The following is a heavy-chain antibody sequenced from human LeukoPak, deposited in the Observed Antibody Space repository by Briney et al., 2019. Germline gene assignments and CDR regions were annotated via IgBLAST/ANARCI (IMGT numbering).Heavy chain of an antibody. CDR3: ARNVLYSSSADY. V-gene: IGHV4-59*01. CDR1: GGSISSYY. Sequence: PPETLSLTCTVSGGSISSYYWSWIRQPPGKGLEWIGYIYYSGSTNYNPSLKSRVTISVDTSKNQFSLKLSSVTAADTAVYYCARNVLYSSSADYWGQGTLVTVSS. CDR2: IYYSGST. D-gene: IGHD6-6*01. J-gene: IGHJ4*02.